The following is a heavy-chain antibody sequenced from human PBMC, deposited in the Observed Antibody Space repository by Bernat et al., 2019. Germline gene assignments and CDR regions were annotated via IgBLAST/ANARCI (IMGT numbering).Heavy chain of an antibody. CDR1: GVTVSSNY. CDR3: ARVYLPRYSSSESGNLDY. CDR2: INHSGST. J-gene: IGHJ4*02. D-gene: IGHD6-13*01. Sequence: VQLVETGGGLIQPGGSLRLSCAASGVTVSSNYMSWARQAPGKGLEWIGEINHSGSTNYNPSLKSRVTISVDTSKNQFSLKLSSVTAADTAVYYCARVYLPRYSSSESGNLDYWGQGTLVTVSS. V-gene: IGHV4-34*01.